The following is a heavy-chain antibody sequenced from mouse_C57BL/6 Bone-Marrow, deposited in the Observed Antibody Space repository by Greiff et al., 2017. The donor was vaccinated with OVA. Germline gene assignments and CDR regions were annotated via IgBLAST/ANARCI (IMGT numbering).Heavy chain of an antibody. Sequence: QVQLQQPGAELVRPGSSVKLSCKASGYTFTSYWMHWVKQRPIQGLEWIGNIDPSDSETHYNQKFKDKATLTVDKSSSTAYMQLSSLTSEDSAVYYCARAYYSNCGGFAYWGQGTLVTVSA. V-gene: IGHV1-52*01. D-gene: IGHD2-5*01. CDR3: ARAYYSNCGGFAY. J-gene: IGHJ3*01. CDR1: GYTFTSYW. CDR2: IDPSDSET.